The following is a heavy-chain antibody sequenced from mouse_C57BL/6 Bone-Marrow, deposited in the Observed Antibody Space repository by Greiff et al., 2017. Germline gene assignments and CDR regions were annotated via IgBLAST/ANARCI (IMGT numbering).Heavy chain of an antibody. V-gene: IGHV1-49*01. J-gene: IGHJ4*01. D-gene: IGHD2-13*01. CDR2: FTMSSDAT. CDR3: ERALDYFYTIHY. Sequence: LQQSGAELVIPGSSVKLSCKDSYFAFMASAMHWVKQRPGHGLEWIGSFTMSSDATEYSQNFKGKATLPANTSSSTAYMELSSLTSEDSAVYSGERALDYFYTIHYWGQGTSVTVSS. CDR1: YFAFMASA.